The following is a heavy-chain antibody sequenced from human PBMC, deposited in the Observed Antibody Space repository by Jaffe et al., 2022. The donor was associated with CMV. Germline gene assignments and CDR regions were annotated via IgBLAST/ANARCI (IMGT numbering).Heavy chain of an antibody. CDR1: GFTFSSYA. CDR2: ISSNGGST. D-gene: IGHD2-2*01. CDR3: VKDRSHCSSTSCYRYYFDY. Sequence: EVQLVESGGGLVQPGGSLRLSCSASGFTFSSYAMHWVRQAPGKGLEYVSAISSNGGSTYYADSVKGRFTISRDNSKNTLYLQMSSLRAEDTAVYYCVKDRSHCSSTSCYRYYFDYWGQGTLVTVSS. V-gene: IGHV3-64D*06. J-gene: IGHJ4*02.